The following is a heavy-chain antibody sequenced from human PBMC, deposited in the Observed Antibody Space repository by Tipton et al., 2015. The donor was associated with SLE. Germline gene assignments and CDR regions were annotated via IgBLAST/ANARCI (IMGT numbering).Heavy chain of an antibody. CDR2: IYFSGRT. CDR1: GGSISSGGHY. J-gene: IGHJ4*02. Sequence: TLSLTCTVSGGSISSGGHYWTWIRQHPGKGLEFIAFIYFSGRTYYSPSLKSRVTISVDTSENQFSLKLSSVTAADTAVYYCARGGTARVVPAASFDSWGQGTLVTVSS. CDR3: ARGGTARVVPAASFDS. D-gene: IGHD2-2*01. V-gene: IGHV4-31*03.